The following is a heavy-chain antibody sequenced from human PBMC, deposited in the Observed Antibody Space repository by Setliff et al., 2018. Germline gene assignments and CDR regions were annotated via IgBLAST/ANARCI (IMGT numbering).Heavy chain of an antibody. CDR2: IYTSGST. CDR3: ARLRGAFDY. V-gene: IGHV4-38-2*01. D-gene: IGHD3-16*01. CDR1: GYSISSDYY. Sequence: PSETLSLTCAVSGYSISSDYYWGWIRQPPGKGLEWIGRIYTSGSTNYNPSLKSRVTISVDTSKNQFSLKLSSVTAADTAVYYCARLRGAFDYWGQGTLVTVSS. J-gene: IGHJ4*02.